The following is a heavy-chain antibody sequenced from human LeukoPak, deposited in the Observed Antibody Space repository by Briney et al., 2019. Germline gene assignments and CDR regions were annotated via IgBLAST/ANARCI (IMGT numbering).Heavy chain of an antibody. D-gene: IGHD3-10*01. CDR1: GFTFDDYA. CDR3: AKDGDSTMVRGLSRLDY. Sequence: PGGSLRLSCAASGFTFDDYAMHWVRQAPGKGLEWVSGISWNSGSIGYADSVKGRFTISRDNAKNYLYLQMNSLRAEDTALYYCAKDGDSTMVRGLSRLDYWGQGTLVTVSS. V-gene: IGHV3-9*01. J-gene: IGHJ4*02. CDR2: ISWNSGSI.